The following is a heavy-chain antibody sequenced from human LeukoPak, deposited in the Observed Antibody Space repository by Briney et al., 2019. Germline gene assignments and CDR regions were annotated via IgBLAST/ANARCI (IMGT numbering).Heavy chain of an antibody. J-gene: IGHJ4*02. D-gene: IGHD3-22*01. V-gene: IGHV3-23*01. CDR2: ISDSGSNT. CDR1: GFTFSSYA. CDR3: AKSPSYYYDSSGYPRD. Sequence: PGGSLRLSCAASGFTFSSYAMRWVRQAPGKGLEWVSAISDSGSNTYYADSVKGRFTISRDNSKNTLYLQMNSLRAEDTAVYYCAKSPSYYYDSSGYPRDWGQGTLVTVSS.